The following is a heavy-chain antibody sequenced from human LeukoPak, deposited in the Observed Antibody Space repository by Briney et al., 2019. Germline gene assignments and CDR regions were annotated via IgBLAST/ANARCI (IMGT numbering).Heavy chain of an antibody. J-gene: IGHJ5*02. CDR2: IYTSGST. V-gene: IGHV4-61*02. D-gene: IGHD3-22*01. CDR3: AREGGVVVISYNWFDP. Sequence: SQTLSLTCTVSGGSISSGDYYWSWIRQPAGKGLEWIGRIYTSGSTNYNPSLKSRVTMSVDTSKNQFSLKLSSVTAADTAVYYCAREGGVVVISYNWFDPWGQGTLVTVSS. CDR1: GGSISSGDYY.